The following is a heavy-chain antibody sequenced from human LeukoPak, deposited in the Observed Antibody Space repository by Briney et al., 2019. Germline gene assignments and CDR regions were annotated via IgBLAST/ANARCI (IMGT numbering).Heavy chain of an antibody. CDR3: ARDQEAYCGGDCYPGAY. D-gene: IGHD2-21*02. J-gene: IGHJ4*02. V-gene: IGHV1-18*01. Sequence: GASVKVSRKASGYTFTSYDINWVRQAPGQGLEWMGWISAYNGNTNYAQKLQGRVTMTTDTSTSTAYMELRSLRSDDTAVYYCARDQEAYCGGDCYPGAYWGQGTLVTVSS. CDR2: ISAYNGNT. CDR1: GYTFTSYD.